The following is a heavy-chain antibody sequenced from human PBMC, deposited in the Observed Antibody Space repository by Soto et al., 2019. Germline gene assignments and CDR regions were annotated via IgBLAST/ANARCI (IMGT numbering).Heavy chain of an antibody. CDR3: ARGGGTAMVTIGFDY. CDR2: INPSGGST. J-gene: IGHJ4*02. Sequence: EASVKVSCKASGYTFTSYYMHWVRQAPGQGLEWMGIINPSGGSTSYAQKFQGRVTMTRDTSTSTVYMELSSLRSEDTAVYYCARGGGTAMVTIGFDYWGQGTLVTVSS. V-gene: IGHV1-46*01. D-gene: IGHD5-18*01. CDR1: GYTFTSYY.